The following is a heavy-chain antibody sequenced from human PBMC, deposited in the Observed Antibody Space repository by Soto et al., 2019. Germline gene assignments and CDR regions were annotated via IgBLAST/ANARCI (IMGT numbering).Heavy chain of an antibody. J-gene: IGHJ3*02. CDR1: GGTFSSYA. CDR3: ATARSYYAFDI. D-gene: IGHD3-10*01. CDR2: IIPIFGTA. Sequence: ASVKVSCTASGGTFSSYAISWVRQAPGQGLEWMGGIIPIFGTANYAQKFQGRVTITADESTSTAYMELSSLRSEDTAVYYCATARSYYAFDIWGQGTMVTVSS. V-gene: IGHV1-69*13.